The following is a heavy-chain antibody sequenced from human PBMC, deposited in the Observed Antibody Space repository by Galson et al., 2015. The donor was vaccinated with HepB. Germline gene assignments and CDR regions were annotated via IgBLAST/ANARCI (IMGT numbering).Heavy chain of an antibody. CDR1: GYTFTSYY. Sequence: SVKVSCKASGYTFTSYYMHWVRQAPGQGLEWMGIINPSGGSTSYAQKLQGRVTMTRDTSTSTVYMELSSLRSEDTAVYYCATLWFGEYPYGMDVWGQGTTVTVP. CDR2: INPSGGST. CDR3: ATLWFGEYPYGMDV. D-gene: IGHD3-10*01. V-gene: IGHV1-46*04. J-gene: IGHJ6*02.